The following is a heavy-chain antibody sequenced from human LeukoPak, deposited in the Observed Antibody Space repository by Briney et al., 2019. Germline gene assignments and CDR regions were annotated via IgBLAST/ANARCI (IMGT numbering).Heavy chain of an antibody. CDR2: INPNSGGT. D-gene: IGHD3-10*01. CDR1: GYTFTGYY. J-gene: IGHJ4*02. CDR3: ARETMVRGVILFDY. V-gene: IGHV1-2*02. Sequence: ASVKVSCKAPGYTFTGYYMHWVRQAPGQGLEWMGWINPNSGGTNYAQKFQGRVTMTRDTSISTAYMELSRLRSDDTAVYYCARETMVRGVILFDYWGQGTLVTVSS.